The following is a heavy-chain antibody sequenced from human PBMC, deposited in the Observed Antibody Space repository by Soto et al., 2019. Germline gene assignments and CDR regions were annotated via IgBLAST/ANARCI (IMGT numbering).Heavy chain of an antibody. CDR2: IYYSGST. V-gene: IGHV4-39*01. CDR1: GGSISSSSYY. Sequence: QLQLQESGPGLVKPSETLSLTCTVSGGSISSSSYYWVWIRQPPGKGLEWIGSIYYSGSTYYNPSPHSRSTISVDTDKNQSSQKLSSLTAADTAVDYWARNVGRYGTNGVCYPHDFWGQGTLVTVSS. D-gene: IGHD2-8*01. CDR3: ARNVGRYGTNGVCYPHDF. J-gene: IGHJ1*01.